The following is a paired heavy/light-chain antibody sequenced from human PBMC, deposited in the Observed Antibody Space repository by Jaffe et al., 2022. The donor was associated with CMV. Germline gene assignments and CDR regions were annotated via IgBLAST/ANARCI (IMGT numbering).Light chain of an antibody. V-gene: IGKV1-39*01. Sequence: DIQMTQSPSSLSASVGDRVTITCRASQTISTYLNWYQQKPGKAPKLLIYGASSLQSGVPSRFSGSGSGTDFTLSISRLQPEDFATYYCQQSYSTPLWTFGQGTKVEIK. CDR2: GAS. CDR1: QTISTY. CDR3: QQSYSTPLWT. J-gene: IGKJ1*01.
Heavy chain of an antibody. D-gene: IGHD7-27*01. Sequence: EVQLVESGGGLVQPGGSLRLSCAASGFPFNNYWMTWVRQAPGKGLELVASIKQDGSDKYYVDSVKGRFTISRDNAQNSLFLQMDGLRAEDTAIYYCARDCCPGDLDSWGQGTLVTVSS. J-gene: IGHJ4*02. CDR2: IKQDGSDK. V-gene: IGHV3-7*03. CDR1: GFPFNNYW. CDR3: ARDCCPGDLDS.